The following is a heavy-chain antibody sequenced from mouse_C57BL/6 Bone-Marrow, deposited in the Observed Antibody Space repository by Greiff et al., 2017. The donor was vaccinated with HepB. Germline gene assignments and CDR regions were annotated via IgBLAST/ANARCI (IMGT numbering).Heavy chain of an antibody. Sequence: EVNVVESGGGLVQSGRSLRLSCATSGFTFSDFYMEWVRQAPGKGLEWIAASRNKANDYTTEYSASVKGRFIVSRDTSQSILYLQMNALRAEDTAIYYCARDYDYFAMDYWGQGTSVTVSS. CDR1: GFTFSDFY. D-gene: IGHD1-1*02. J-gene: IGHJ4*01. CDR2: SRNKANDYTT. V-gene: IGHV7-1*01. CDR3: ARDYDYFAMDY.